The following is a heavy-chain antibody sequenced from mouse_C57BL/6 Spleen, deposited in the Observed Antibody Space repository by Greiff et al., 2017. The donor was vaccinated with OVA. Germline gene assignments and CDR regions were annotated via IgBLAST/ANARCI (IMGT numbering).Heavy chain of an antibody. V-gene: IGHV1-82*01. J-gene: IGHJ3*01. CDR3: ARWGTAQATVAY. CDR2: IYPGDGDT. Sequence: VKLMESGPELVKPGASVKISCKASGYAFSSSWMNWVKQRPGKGLEWIGRIYPGDGDTNYNGKFKGKATLTADKSSSTAYMQLSSLTSEDSAVYFCARWGTAQATVAYWGQGTLVTVSA. CDR1: GYAFSSSW. D-gene: IGHD3-2*02.